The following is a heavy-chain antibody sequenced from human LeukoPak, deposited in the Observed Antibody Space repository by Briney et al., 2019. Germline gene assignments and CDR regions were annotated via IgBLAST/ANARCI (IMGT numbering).Heavy chain of an antibody. CDR2: IYYSGST. CDR3: ARVPDYYDSSGYIDY. J-gene: IGHJ4*02. D-gene: IGHD3-22*01. V-gene: IGHV4-30-4*01. CDR1: GGSIRSGDYY. Sequence: SQTLSLTCTVSGGSIRSGDYYWRWIRQPPGKGLERFWYIYYSGSTCYNPSLKSRVTISVETSKNQFSLKLRSVTAADTAVYYCARVPDYYDSSGYIDYWGQGTLVTVSS.